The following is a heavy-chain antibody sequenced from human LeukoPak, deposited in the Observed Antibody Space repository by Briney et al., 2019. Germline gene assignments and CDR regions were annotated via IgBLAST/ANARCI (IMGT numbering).Heavy chain of an antibody. Sequence: PSETLSLTCNVSGASVSSGSYYWSWIRQPPGKGLEWIGYIYYSGSTNYNPSLKSRVTISVDTSKNQFSLKLSSVTAADTAVYYCARDSFRGTGTFDYWGQGTLVTVSS. CDR3: ARDSFRGTGTFDY. D-gene: IGHD7-27*01. CDR2: IYYSGST. J-gene: IGHJ4*02. V-gene: IGHV4-61*01. CDR1: GASVSSGSYY.